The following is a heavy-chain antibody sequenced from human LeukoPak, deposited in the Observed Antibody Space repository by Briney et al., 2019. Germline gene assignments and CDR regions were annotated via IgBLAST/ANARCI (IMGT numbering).Heavy chain of an antibody. CDR2: FDPGDGET. J-gene: IGHJ4*02. CDR3: ARESLVGATTPFDY. D-gene: IGHD1-26*01. CDR1: GYTLTELS. V-gene: IGHV1-24*01. Sequence: GASVKVSCKVSGYTLTELSMHWVRQAPGKGLEWMGGFDPGDGETIYAQKFQGRVTMAEDTSTDTAYMELSRLRSDDTAVYYCARESLVGATTPFDYWGQGTLVTVSS.